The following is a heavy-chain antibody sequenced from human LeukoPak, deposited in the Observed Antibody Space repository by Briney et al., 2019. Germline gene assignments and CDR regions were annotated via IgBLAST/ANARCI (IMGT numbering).Heavy chain of an antibody. CDR2: IYPGDSDT. Sequence: GESLKISCKGSGYSFSSQWIGWVRQMPGKGLEWMGIIYPGDSDTRYSPSFQGQVTISADKSISTAYLQWSSLKASDTAMYYCARLVDTAMGAFDYWGQGTLVTVSS. CDR1: GYSFSSQW. J-gene: IGHJ4*02. D-gene: IGHD5-18*01. CDR3: ARLVDTAMGAFDY. V-gene: IGHV5-51*01.